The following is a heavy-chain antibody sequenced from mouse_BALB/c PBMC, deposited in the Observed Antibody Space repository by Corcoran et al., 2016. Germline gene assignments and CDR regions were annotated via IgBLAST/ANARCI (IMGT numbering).Heavy chain of an antibody. CDR1: GFNIKDTY. CDR3: ARLYRDDYAMDY. Sequence: EVQLQQSGAELVKPGASVKLSCTASGFNIKDTYMHWVKQRPEQGLEWIGRIDPANGNTKYDPKFQGKATITADTSSNTAYLQLSSLTSEDTAVYYCARLYRDDYAMDYWCQGTSVTVSS. CDR2: IDPANGNT. J-gene: IGHJ4*01. V-gene: IGHV14-3*02. D-gene: IGHD2-14*01.